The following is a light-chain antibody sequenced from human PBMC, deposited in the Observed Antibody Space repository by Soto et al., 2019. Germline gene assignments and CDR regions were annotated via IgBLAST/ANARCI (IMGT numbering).Light chain of an antibody. J-gene: IGKJ1*01. CDR1: QTMDNY. CDR3: HQTHSTPQT. Sequence: DIRMTQSPSSLSASVGDRVTITCRASQTMDNYLNWYQQKPGKDPKLLIFGASRLQSGVPSRFSGSGSGTDFTLTSSSLQPEDFATYYCHQTHSTPQTFGQGTNVEIK. V-gene: IGKV1-39*01. CDR2: GAS.